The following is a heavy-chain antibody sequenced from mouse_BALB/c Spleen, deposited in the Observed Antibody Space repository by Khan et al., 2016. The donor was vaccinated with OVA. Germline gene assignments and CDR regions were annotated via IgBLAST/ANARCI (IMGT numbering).Heavy chain of an antibody. J-gene: IGHJ4*01. CDR2: IDPANGNT. CDR1: GFNIKDTY. D-gene: IGHD2-13*01. CDR3: ARGYGDYHYGMVY. Sequence: VQLQQSGAELVKPGASVKLSCTTSGFNIKDTYMHWVKQRPEQGLEWIGRIDPANGNTKYDQKFQGKATITADTSSNTAYLQLSSLTSEDTAVYCCARGYGDYHYGMVYWGQGTSVTVSS. V-gene: IGHV14-3*02.